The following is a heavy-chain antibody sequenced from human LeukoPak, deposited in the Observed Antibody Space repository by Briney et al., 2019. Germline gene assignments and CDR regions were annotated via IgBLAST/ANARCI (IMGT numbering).Heavy chain of an antibody. CDR3: ARQRASHYYDSSGYYPTKYYFDY. CDR1: GGSISSSSYY. J-gene: IGHJ4*02. V-gene: IGHV4-39*01. Sequence: SETLSLTCTVSGGSISSSSYYWGWIRQPPGKGLEWIGSIYYSGSTYYNPSLKRLVTISVDTSQNQFSLKLSSVTAADTAVYYCARQRASHYYDSSGYYPTKYYFDYWGQGTLVTVSS. CDR2: IYYSGST. D-gene: IGHD3-22*01.